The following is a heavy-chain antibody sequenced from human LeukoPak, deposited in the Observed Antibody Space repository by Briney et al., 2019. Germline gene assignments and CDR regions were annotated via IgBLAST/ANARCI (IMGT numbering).Heavy chain of an antibody. V-gene: IGHV4-59*01. Sequence: SETLSLTCTVSGGSISSYYWSWIRQPPGKGLEWIGYIYYSGSTNYNPSLKSRVTISVDTSKNQFSLKMSSVTAADTAVYYCARLRRRSREPQGMDVWGQGTTVTGSS. J-gene: IGHJ6*02. CDR3: ARLRRRSREPQGMDV. D-gene: IGHD1-14*01. CDR1: GGSISSYY. CDR2: IYYSGST.